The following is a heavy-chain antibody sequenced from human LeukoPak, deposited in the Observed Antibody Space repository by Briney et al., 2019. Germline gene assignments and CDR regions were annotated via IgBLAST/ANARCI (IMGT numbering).Heavy chain of an antibody. CDR2: LYSGGAT. CDR3: ARGNGNVGGRLDP. CDR1: GFSVSGIH. Sequence: GGSLRLFFAASGFSVSGIHMNWVRQAPGKNLEVVSGLYSGGATYYSDSLGGRFTISRDPSKNTVYLQMTSLRVDDSAIYYCARGNGNVGGRLDPWGQGTRVTVSS. D-gene: IGHD1-1*01. J-gene: IGHJ5*02. V-gene: IGHV3-66*01.